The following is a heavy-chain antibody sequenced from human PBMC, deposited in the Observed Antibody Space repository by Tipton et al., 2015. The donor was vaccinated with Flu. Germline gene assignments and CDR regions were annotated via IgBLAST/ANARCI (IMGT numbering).Heavy chain of an antibody. CDR3: ARASAARLGMDV. Sequence: TLSLTCTVSGGSISSSSYYWGWIRQPPGKGLEWIGSIYYSGSTYYNPSLKSRVTISVDTSKNQFSLKLSSVTAADTAVYYCARASAARLGMDVWGQGTTVTVSS. V-gene: IGHV4-39*07. CDR1: GGSISSSSYY. J-gene: IGHJ6*02. D-gene: IGHD6-6*01. CDR2: IYYSGST.